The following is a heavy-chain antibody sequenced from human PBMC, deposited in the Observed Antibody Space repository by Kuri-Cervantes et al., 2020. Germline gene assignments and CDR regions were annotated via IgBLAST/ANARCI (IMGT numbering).Heavy chain of an antibody. Sequence: SAQVSCKASGGTFSSYAMSWGRQAPGQGLGWMGGIIPKFGTANYAQKFQGRVTITTDESTSTAYMELSSLRSEDTAVYYCARGAADDAFDIWGQGTMVTVSS. CDR1: GGTFSSYA. D-gene: IGHD6-13*01. J-gene: IGHJ3*02. V-gene: IGHV1-69*05. CDR2: IIPKFGTA. CDR3: ARGAADDAFDI.